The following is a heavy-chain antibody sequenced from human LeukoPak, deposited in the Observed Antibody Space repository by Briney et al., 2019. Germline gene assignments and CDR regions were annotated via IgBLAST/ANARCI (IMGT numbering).Heavy chain of an antibody. D-gene: IGHD5-18*01. CDR2: ISSSSSYT. CDR3: ARVPGGRGYSYGSYYFDY. V-gene: IGHV3-11*06. Sequence: GGSLRLSCAASGFTFSDYYMSWIRQAPGKGLEWVSYISSSSSYTNYADSVKGRITISRDNAKNSLYLQMNSLRAEDTAVYYCARVPGGRGYSYGSYYFDYWGQGTLVTVSS. CDR1: GFTFSDYY. J-gene: IGHJ4*02.